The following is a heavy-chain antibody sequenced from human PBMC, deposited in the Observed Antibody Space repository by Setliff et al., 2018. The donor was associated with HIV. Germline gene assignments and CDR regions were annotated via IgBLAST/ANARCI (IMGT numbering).Heavy chain of an antibody. D-gene: IGHD3-3*01. V-gene: IGHV5-51*01. CDR1: GYTFTTYW. J-gene: IGHJ6*03. Sequence: GESLKISCKGSGYTFTTYWIGWVRQMPGKGPEWIGVIYPSDSDTKYSPSFQDHVTISVDKSINTAYLKWSSLQASDTAVYYCARHTRKLELLEWLSTSYYYFYYMDVWGGGTTVTVSS. CDR2: IYPSDSDT. CDR3: ARHTRKLELLEWLSTSYYYFYYMDV.